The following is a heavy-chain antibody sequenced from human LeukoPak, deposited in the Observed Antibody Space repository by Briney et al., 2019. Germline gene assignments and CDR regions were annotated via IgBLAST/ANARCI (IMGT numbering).Heavy chain of an antibody. V-gene: IGHV4-59*01. CDR1: GGSISSYY. J-gene: IGHJ3*02. CDR2: IYYSGST. D-gene: IGHD3-10*01. Sequence: SETLSLTCTVSGGSISSYYWSWFRQPPGKGLEWIGYIYYSGSTNYNPSLKSRVTISVDTSKNQFSLKLSSVTAADTAVYYCARGSGWFGELYFPDAFDIWGQGTMVTVSS. CDR3: ARGSGWFGELYFPDAFDI.